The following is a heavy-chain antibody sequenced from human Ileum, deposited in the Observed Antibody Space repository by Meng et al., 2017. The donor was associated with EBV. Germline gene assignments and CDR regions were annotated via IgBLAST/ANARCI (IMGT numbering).Heavy chain of an antibody. V-gene: IGHV1-69*01. D-gene: IGHD3-22*01. CDR3: ARDGRQYYYDSSGYHPNWFDP. J-gene: IGHJ5*02. CDR2: IIPIFGTA. CDR1: GGTFSSYA. Sequence: QVTLVRSGAEVKKPGSAVKVSCKASGGTFSSYAISWVRQAPGQGLEWMGGIIPIFGTANYAQKFQGRVTITADESTSTAYMELSSLRSEDTAVYYCARDGRQYYYDSSGYHPNWFDPWGQGTLVTVSS.